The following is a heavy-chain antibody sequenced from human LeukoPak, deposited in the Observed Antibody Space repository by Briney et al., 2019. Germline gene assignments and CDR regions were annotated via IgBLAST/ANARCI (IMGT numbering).Heavy chain of an antibody. V-gene: IGHV4-39*02. CDR3: ARDALAVAGTSDY. CDR1: GGSISSSSYY. Sequence: SETLSLTCTVSGGSISSSSYYWGWIRQPPGKGLEWIGSIYYSGSTYYNPSLKSRDTISVDTSKNQFSLKLSSVTAADTAVYYCARDALAVAGTSDYWGQGTLVTVSS. J-gene: IGHJ4*02. D-gene: IGHD6-19*01. CDR2: IYYSGST.